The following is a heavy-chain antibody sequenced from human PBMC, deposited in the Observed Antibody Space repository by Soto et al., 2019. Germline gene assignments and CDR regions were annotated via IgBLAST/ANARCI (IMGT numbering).Heavy chain of an antibody. CDR1: GYTFTSYD. CDR3: ACPRCMPYGMDV. Sequence: QVQLVQSGAEVKKPGASVKVSCKASGYTFTSYDINWVRQATGQGLEWMGWMNPNSGNTGYAQKFQGRVTVTRTPSISTAYMELSSLRSEDPAVYYCACPRCMPYGMDVWGQGTTVTVSS. J-gene: IGHJ6*02. CDR2: MNPNSGNT. V-gene: IGHV1-8*01. D-gene: IGHD2-8*01.